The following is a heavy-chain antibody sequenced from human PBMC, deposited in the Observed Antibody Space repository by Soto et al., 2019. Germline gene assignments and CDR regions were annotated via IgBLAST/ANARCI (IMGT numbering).Heavy chain of an antibody. Sequence: QVQLVQSGAEVKKPGSSVKVSCKASGGTFSSYAISWVRQAPGQGLEWMGGIIPIFGTANYAQKFQGRVTITADESTSTAYMELSSLRSEDTAVYYCATPKGVYGDYYQGEVLDYWGQGTLVTVSS. CDR3: ATPKGVYGDYYQGEVLDY. CDR2: IIPIFGTA. D-gene: IGHD4-17*01. J-gene: IGHJ4*02. V-gene: IGHV1-69*01. CDR1: GGTFSSYA.